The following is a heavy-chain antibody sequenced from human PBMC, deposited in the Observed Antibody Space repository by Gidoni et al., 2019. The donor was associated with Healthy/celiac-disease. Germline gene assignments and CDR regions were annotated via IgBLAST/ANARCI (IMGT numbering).Heavy chain of an antibody. V-gene: IGHV1-69*06. Sequence: QVQLVQSGAEVKKPGSSVKVSCKASGGTFSSYAISWVRQAPGQGLEWMGGIIPIFGTANYAQKFQGRVTITADKSTSTAYMELSSLRSEDTAVYYCARGVGYCSGGSCYEGGYYYYYGMDVWGKGTTVTVSS. CDR1: GGTFSSYA. CDR3: ARGVGYCSGGSCYEGGYYYYYGMDV. J-gene: IGHJ6*04. D-gene: IGHD2-15*01. CDR2: IIPIFGTA.